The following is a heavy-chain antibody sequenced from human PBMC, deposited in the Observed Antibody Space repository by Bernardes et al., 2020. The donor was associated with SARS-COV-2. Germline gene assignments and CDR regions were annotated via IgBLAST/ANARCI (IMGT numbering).Heavy chain of an antibody. CDR3: ARGIRITIFGVVTHFNY. CDR1: GASISSSNYY. D-gene: IGHD3-3*01. V-gene: IGHV4-39*01. J-gene: IGHJ4*02. Sequence: SETLSLTCTVSGASISSSNYYWGWIRQPPGKGLEWIGSIYSSGSSYYNPSLQSLVRGSVDTSKNQFSLRLSSVTAADTAVYYCARGIRITIFGVVTHFNYWGQGTLVTVS. CDR2: IYSSGSS.